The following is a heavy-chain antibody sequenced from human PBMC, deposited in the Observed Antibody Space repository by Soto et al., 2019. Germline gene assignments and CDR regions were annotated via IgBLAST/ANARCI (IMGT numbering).Heavy chain of an antibody. CDR2: MYPGDSDT. D-gene: IGHD3-3*01. Sequence: RGESLKISCRGSGYDFNTNWFGWVRQLPGRGLEWVGIMYPGDSDTRYNPSLQGHVTLSVDVTVSTAFLQWCSLETSDTGMYFCARLPRDCNKTSCYYADHWGQGTQVTVSS. CDR3: ARLPRDCNKTSCYYADH. CDR1: GYDFNTNW. V-gene: IGHV5-51*01. J-gene: IGHJ4*02.